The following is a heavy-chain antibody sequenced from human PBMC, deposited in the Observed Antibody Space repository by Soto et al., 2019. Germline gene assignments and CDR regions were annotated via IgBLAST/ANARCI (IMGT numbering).Heavy chain of an antibody. CDR3: ARTLYKALNWFDP. CDR2: LSYGGTT. Sequence: SETLSLTXSVSGGSISGSTFYWGWIRQPPGKGLEWIGTLSYGGTTHYNPSLKSRVAMSVDTSKNQLSLEMTSLTAADTAVYYCARTLYKALNWFDPWGQGALVTVSS. J-gene: IGHJ5*02. D-gene: IGHD1-1*01. V-gene: IGHV4-39*01. CDR1: GGSISGSTFY.